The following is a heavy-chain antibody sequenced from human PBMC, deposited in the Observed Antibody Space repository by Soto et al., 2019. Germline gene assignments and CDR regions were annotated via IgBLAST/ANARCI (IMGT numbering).Heavy chain of an antibody. D-gene: IGHD3-3*01. J-gene: IGHJ6*02. CDR1: GYTFISYA. CDR3: ARVFTIFGVVIRGMDV. Sequence: ASVKVSCKASGYTFISYAMHWVRQAPGQRLEWMGWINAGNGNTKYSQKFQGRVTITRDTSASTAYMELSSLRSEDTAVYYCARVFTIFGVVIRGMDVWGQGTTVTVSS. V-gene: IGHV1-3*01. CDR2: INAGNGNT.